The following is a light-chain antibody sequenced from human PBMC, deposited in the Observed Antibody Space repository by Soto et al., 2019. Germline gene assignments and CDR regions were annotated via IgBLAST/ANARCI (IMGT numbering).Light chain of an antibody. V-gene: IGKV3-11*01. CDR1: ESVSSK. J-gene: IGKJ1*01. CDR3: QQRSNWPPSWT. CDR2: DAS. Sequence: EIVMTQSPATLSVSPGERATLSCRASESVSSKLVWYQQKPGQAPRLLIHDASNRATGIPARFRGSGSGTDFTLTISSLEPEDFAVYYCQQRSNWPPSWTFGQGTKVDIK.